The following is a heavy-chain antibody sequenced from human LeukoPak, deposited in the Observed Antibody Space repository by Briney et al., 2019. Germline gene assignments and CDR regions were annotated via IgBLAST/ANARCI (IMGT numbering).Heavy chain of an antibody. CDR3: AKARFGSGTYSAFDL. CDR2: LTGSGTDT. CDR1: GLTFGNYA. Sequence: GGSPRLSCAASGLTFGNYAMTWVRQAPGKGLEWVSTLTGSGTDTFYADSVKGRFTISRDSPKTTLHLQMNSLRAEDTAVYFCAKARFGSGTYSAFDLWGRGTMVTVSS. V-gene: IGHV3-23*01. D-gene: IGHD3-10*01. J-gene: IGHJ3*01.